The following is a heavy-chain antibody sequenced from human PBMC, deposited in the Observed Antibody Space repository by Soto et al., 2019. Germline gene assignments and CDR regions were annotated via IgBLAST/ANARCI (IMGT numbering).Heavy chain of an antibody. CDR1: GFSLTSSGVG. Sequence: SGPTLVNPTPPLTLTCTVSGFSLTSSGVGVGWIRQPPGEALEWLALFYWNDDKRYSPSLKSRLSITRDTSKSQVVLTMTDVDPVDTATYYCAHRVGFALAGQSLAFDYWGQGILVTVSS. V-gene: IGHV2-5*01. CDR3: AHRVGFALAGQSLAFDY. J-gene: IGHJ4*02. CDR2: FYWNDDK. D-gene: IGHD6-19*01.